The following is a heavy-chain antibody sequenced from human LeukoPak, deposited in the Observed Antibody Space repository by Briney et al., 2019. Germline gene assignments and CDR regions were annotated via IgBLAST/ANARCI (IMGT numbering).Heavy chain of an antibody. V-gene: IGHV3-33*01. D-gene: IGHD6-6*01. CDR2: IWYNGSNK. CDR3: ARERRPSLRAFDI. Sequence: GGSLRLSCAASGFTFSSYGMHWVRQAPGKGLEWVAVIWYNGSNKYYADSVKGRFTITRDNSKNTLYLQMNSLRAEDTAVYYCARERRPSLRAFDIWGQGTMVTVSS. J-gene: IGHJ3*02. CDR1: GFTFSSYG.